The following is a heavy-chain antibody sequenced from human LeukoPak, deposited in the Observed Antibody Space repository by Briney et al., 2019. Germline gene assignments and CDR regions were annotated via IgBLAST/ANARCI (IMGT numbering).Heavy chain of an antibody. CDR1: GFTFDDYA. CDR2: ISWNSGSI. CDR3: AKDTYDSRGSGSFDY. V-gene: IGHV3-9*01. D-gene: IGHD3-10*01. J-gene: IGHJ4*02. Sequence: GGSLRLSCAASGFTFDDYAMHWVRQAPGKGLEWVSGISWNSGSIGYADSVKGRFTISRDNAKNSLYLQMNSLRAEDTALYYCAKDTYDSRGSGSFDYWGQGTLVTVSS.